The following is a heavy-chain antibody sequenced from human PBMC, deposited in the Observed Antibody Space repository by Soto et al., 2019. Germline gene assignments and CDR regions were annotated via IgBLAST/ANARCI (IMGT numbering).Heavy chain of an antibody. CDR1: CGSFTGYY. CDR3: ARGHGRFAH. J-gene: IGHJ4*02. V-gene: IGHV4-34*01. Sequence: PSETLSLTCDVSCGSFTGYYWSWIRQPPGKGLEWIGEINHSGFTNYNPSLTGRVTISLDTSKSQFSLKLSSLTAADTAFYFCARGHGRFAHWGQGTLVT. CDR2: INHSGFT.